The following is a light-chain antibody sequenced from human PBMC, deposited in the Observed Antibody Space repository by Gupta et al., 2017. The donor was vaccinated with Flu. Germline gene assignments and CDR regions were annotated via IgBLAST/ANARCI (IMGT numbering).Light chain of an antibody. Sequence: QSALTQPRPVSGSPGQSVTISCTGTNSDVGGYNYVSWYQQHPGKAPKLMIYDASKRPSGVPDRFSGSKSGNTASLTISGLQAEDEADYYCCSYAGSYTPWVFGGGTKLTVL. CDR3: CSYAGSYTPWV. CDR2: DAS. V-gene: IGLV2-11*02. CDR1: NSDVGGYNY. J-gene: IGLJ2*01.